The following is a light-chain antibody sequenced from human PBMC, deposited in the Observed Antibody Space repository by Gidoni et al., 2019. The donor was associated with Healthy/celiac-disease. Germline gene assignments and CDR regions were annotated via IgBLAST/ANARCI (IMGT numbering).Light chain of an antibody. CDR2: GAS. J-gene: IGKJ1*01. CDR3: QQYNNWPWT. CDR1: QSVSSN. Sequence: DIVMTHSPATLSVSPGERATLSCRASQSVSSNLAWYQQKPGQAPRLLIYGASTRATGIPARFSGSGSGTEFTLTISSLQSEDFAVYYCQQYNNWPWTFXQXTKVEIK. V-gene: IGKV3-15*01.